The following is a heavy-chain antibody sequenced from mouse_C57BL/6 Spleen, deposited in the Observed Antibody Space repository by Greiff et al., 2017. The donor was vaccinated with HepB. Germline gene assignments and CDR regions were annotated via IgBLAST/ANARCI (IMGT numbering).Heavy chain of an antibody. CDR2: IYPGDGDT. V-gene: IGHV1-82*01. D-gene: IGHD2-4*01. CDR1: GYAFSSSW. Sequence: QVQLKQSGPELVKPGASVKISCKASGYAFSSSWMNWVKQRPGKGLEWIGRIYPGDGDTNYNGKFKGKATLTADKSSSTAYMQLSSLTSEDSAVYFCARSHDSAWFAYWGQGTLVTVSA. CDR3: ARSHDSAWFAY. J-gene: IGHJ3*01.